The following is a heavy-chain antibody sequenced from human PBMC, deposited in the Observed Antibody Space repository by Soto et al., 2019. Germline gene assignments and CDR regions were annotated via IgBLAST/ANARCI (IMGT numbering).Heavy chain of an antibody. CDR1: GGTFSSYA. Sequence: SVKVSCKASGGTFSSYAFSWVRQAPGQGLEWMGGIIPILGTTNYAQKFQGRVTITADESTSTAYMELSSLRSEDTAVYYCARTISAAGHSSGWFPFDHWGQGTLVTVSS. CDR3: ARTISAAGHSSGWFPFDH. CDR2: IIPILGTT. D-gene: IGHD6-19*01. V-gene: IGHV1-69*13. J-gene: IGHJ4*02.